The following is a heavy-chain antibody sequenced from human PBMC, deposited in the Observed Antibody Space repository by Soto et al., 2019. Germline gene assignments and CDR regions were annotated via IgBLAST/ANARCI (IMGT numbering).Heavy chain of an antibody. CDR2: SIPKYGTT. Sequence: QVQLMQSGAEVTTPGSSVTVSCKASGGPFNTFGISWVRQAPCHGLEWMGGSIPKYGTTNYARRFQVRVTITADESTTTAYLELSSLRHDDTAIYYCARTGQRRPVFNVDYWGQGT. D-gene: IGHD3-10*01. J-gene: IGHJ4*02. V-gene: IGHV1-69*01. CDR1: GGPFNTFG. CDR3: ARTGQRRPVFNVDY.